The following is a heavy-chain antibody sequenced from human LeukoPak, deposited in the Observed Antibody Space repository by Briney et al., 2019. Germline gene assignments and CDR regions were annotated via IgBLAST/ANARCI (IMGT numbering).Heavy chain of an antibody. Sequence: ASVKVSCKASGYTFTGHYMHWVRQAPGQGLEWMRWISPSSGDTDYAQRFQGRVTMTRDTSISTAYMELRRLRSDDTAVYYCARAAIAVAGDYHYHYMDVWGKGTTVTVSS. CDR3: ARAAIAVAGDYHYHYMDV. CDR2: ISPSSGDT. D-gene: IGHD6-19*01. CDR1: GYTFTGHY. V-gene: IGHV1-2*02. J-gene: IGHJ6*03.